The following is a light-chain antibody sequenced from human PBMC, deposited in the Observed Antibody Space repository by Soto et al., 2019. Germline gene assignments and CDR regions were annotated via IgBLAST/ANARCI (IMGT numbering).Light chain of an antibody. J-gene: IGKJ1*01. V-gene: IGKV1-39*01. CDR1: QSISNH. Sequence: DIQMTQSPSSLSASVEDRVIITCRASQSISNHLNWYRQKPGKAPKLLIYAASSLQSGVPSRFSGSGFGTEFTLTISSLQPEDFATFYCQQSFRSRTFGQGTKVDI. CDR3: QQSFRSRT. CDR2: AAS.